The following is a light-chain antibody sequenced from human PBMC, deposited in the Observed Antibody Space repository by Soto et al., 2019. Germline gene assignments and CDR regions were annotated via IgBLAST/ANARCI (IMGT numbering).Light chain of an antibody. CDR3: SSYTFNNTYV. V-gene: IGLV2-14*01. Sequence: QSALTQPASVSGSPGQSITISCTGTSSDVGGYIYVSWCQQHPGKAPKLMIHEVSNRPSGVSNRFSGSKSGNTASLTISGLQAEDEADYYCSSYTFNNTYVFGTGTKLTVL. CDR1: SSDVGGYIY. CDR2: EVS. J-gene: IGLJ1*01.